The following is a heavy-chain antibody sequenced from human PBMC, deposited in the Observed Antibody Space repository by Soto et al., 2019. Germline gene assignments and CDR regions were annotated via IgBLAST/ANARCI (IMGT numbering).Heavy chain of an antibody. V-gene: IGHV3-23*01. CDR2: VSRAGTYT. CDR1: GFTFSSYA. Sequence: EVQLLESGGDVVRPGGSLRLSCAASGFTFSSYAMGWVRQAPGKRLEWVAGVSRAGTYTFYADSVRGRFSISRDNSRDTVDLYLNALRGDDTAVYFCVKYTVTEDLGESWGQGTLVSVSS. CDR3: VKYTVTEDLGES. J-gene: IGHJ5*02. D-gene: IGHD3-16*01.